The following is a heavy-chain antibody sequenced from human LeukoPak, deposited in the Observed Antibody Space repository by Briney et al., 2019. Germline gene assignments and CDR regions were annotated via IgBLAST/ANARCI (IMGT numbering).Heavy chain of an antibody. Sequence: SETLSLTCTVSGVSISSGDYYWSWIRQPPGKGLEWIGHIYYSGSTYYNPSLKSRVTISVDTSKNQFSLKLSSVTAADTAVYYCARDDIVKYGMDVWGQGTTVTVSS. V-gene: IGHV4-30-4*01. CDR2: IYYSGST. D-gene: IGHD5-12*01. J-gene: IGHJ6*02. CDR1: GVSISSGDYY. CDR3: ARDDIVKYGMDV.